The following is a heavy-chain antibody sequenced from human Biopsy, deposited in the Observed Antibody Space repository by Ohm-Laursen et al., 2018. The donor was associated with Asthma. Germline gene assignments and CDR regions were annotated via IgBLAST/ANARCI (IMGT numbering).Heavy chain of an antibody. CDR3: AKVGHGIGDYVGWFDP. D-gene: IGHD4-17*01. CDR1: GFTFRSYA. Sequence: SLRLSCAASGFTFRSYAMHWVRQAPGKGLEWVAVGGSYYDGGLKYYADSVNGRFTVSRDDSKNTLYLQMNSLRAEDTAVYYCAKVGHGIGDYVGWFDPRGQGTLVTVSS. CDR2: GGSYYDGGLK. J-gene: IGHJ5*02. V-gene: IGHV3-30-3*01.